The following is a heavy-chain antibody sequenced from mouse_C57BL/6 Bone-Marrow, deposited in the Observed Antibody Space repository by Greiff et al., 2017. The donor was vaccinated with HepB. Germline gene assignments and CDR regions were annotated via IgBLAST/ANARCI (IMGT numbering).Heavy chain of an antibody. Sequence: QVQLLQSGAELVKPGASVKMSCKASGYTFTTYPIEWMKQNHGKSLEWIGNFHPYNDDTKYNEKFKGKATLTVEKASSTVYLELSRLTSDDYAVYYCARQAYYSNYWFAYWGQGTLVTVSA. D-gene: IGHD2-5*01. CDR2: FHPYNDDT. J-gene: IGHJ3*01. V-gene: IGHV1-47*01. CDR1: GYTFTTYP. CDR3: ARQAYYSNYWFAY.